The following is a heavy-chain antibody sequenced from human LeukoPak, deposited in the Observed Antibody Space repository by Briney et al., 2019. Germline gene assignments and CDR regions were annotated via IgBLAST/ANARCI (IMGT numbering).Heavy chain of an antibody. J-gene: IGHJ4*02. CDR3: ARVGSSVVAPGY. CDR2: IWNDGSNK. CDR1: GFTFRSYG. V-gene: IGHV3-33*01. Sequence: GGSLRLSCAASGFTFRSYGMHWVRQAPGKGLEWVAVIWNDGSNKYYADSVKGRFTISRDNSKNTLYLQMNSLQSEVTAVYYCARVGSSVVAPGYWGQGTLVTVSS. D-gene: IGHD3-22*01.